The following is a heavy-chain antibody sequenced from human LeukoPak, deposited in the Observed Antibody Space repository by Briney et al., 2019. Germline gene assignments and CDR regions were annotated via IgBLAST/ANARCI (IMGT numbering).Heavy chain of an antibody. CDR3: AGEQSSSGYPRRVFGY. CDR2: ISAYNGNT. CDR1: GYTFTSYG. Sequence: ASVKVSCKASGYTFTSYGISWVRQAPGQGLEWMGWISAYNGNTNYAQKLQGRVTMTTDTSTSTAYMELRSLRSDDTAVYYCAGEQSSSGYPRRVFGYWGQGTLVTVSS. V-gene: IGHV1-18*01. D-gene: IGHD3-22*01. J-gene: IGHJ4*02.